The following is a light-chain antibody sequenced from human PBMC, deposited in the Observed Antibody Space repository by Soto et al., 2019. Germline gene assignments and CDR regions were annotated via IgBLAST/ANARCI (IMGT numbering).Light chain of an antibody. CDR1: QTISNY. CDR2: AAS. CDR3: QKSYSTPIT. Sequence: DIEMTQSPSSLSASVGYRSTITCRASQTISNYLNWYQQKPWKAPKLLIYAASSLASGVPSRFSGSGSGKDFNLYIRSLQPEDFATYYCQKSYSTPITFGQGTRLEIK. J-gene: IGKJ5*01. V-gene: IGKV1-39*01.